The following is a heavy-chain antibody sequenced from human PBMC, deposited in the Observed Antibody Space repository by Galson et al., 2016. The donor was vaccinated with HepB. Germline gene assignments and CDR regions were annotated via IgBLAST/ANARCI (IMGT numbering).Heavy chain of an antibody. V-gene: IGHV3-53*01. CDR3: ARDGEYYYGSGSYAET. J-gene: IGHJ5*02. D-gene: IGHD3-10*01. CDR1: GFTVSSSY. Sequence: SLRLSCAASGFTVSSSYMSWVRQAPGKGPEWVSVIYSGGSTYYADSVKGRFTVSRDNSKNTLHLQMNSLRAEDTAVYYCARDGEYYYGSGSYAETWGQGTLVTVSS. CDR2: IYSGGST.